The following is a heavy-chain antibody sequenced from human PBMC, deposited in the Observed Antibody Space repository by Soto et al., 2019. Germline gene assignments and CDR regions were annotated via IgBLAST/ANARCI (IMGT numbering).Heavy chain of an antibody. J-gene: IGHJ3*02. CDR1: GGSFSGYY. CDR2: INHSGST. CDR3: ARVLGWQQDAFDI. V-gene: IGHV4-34*01. Sequence: SETLSLTCAVYGGSFSGYYWSWIRQPPGKGLEWIGEINHSGSTNYNPSLKSRVTISVDTSNNQFSLKLSSVTAADTAVYYCARVLGWQQDAFDILGQGTMVTVSS. D-gene: IGHD6-19*01.